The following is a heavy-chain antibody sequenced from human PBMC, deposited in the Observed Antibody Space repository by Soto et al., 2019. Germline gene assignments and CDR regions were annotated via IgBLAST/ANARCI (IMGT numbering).Heavy chain of an antibody. V-gene: IGHV3-33*01. Sequence: QVQLVESGGGVVQPGRSLRLSCAASGFNFSSYGMHWVRQAPGKGLEWVALIWYVGSNKYYADSVKGRFTISRDNSKNTLYLQMNSLRAEDTAVYYCARAVNGSGSNYWGQGTLVTVSS. CDR3: ARAVNGSGSNY. D-gene: IGHD3-10*01. CDR1: GFNFSSYG. CDR2: IWYVGSNK. J-gene: IGHJ4*02.